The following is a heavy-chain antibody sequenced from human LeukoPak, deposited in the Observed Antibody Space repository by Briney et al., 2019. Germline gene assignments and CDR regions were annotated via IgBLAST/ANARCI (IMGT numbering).Heavy chain of an antibody. CDR1: GFTLTTYA. D-gene: IGHD1-1*01. CDR2: ISGSGDAT. J-gene: IGHJ4*02. Sequence: AGGSLRLSCAASGFTLTTYAMIWVRRAPGKGLEWVSGISGSGDATYYADSVKGRFTISRDNSENTVYLQVKSLRADDTAVYYCATLSGTSGTTSRVLDYWGQGALVTVSS. CDR3: ATLSGTSGTTSRVLDY. V-gene: IGHV3-23*01.